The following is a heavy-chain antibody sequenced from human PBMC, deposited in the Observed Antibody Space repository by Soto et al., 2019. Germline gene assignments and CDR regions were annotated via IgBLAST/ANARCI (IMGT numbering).Heavy chain of an antibody. D-gene: IGHD7-27*01. V-gene: IGHV2-5*02. CDR2: IYWDGDN. CDR1: GFSLSTSGVG. CDR3: AHVGIGDVFDI. Sequence: SGPTLVKPTQTLTLTCTFSGFSLSTSGVGVGWIRQPPGKALEWLALIYWDGDNSYSPSLKSRLTITKDTSKNQVVRTMPNMAPVDTATYYRAHVGIGDVFDIWGQGTIVTVS. J-gene: IGHJ3*02.